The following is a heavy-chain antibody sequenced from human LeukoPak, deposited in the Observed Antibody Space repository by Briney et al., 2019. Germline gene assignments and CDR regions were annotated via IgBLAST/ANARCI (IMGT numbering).Heavy chain of an antibody. CDR3: ARDYGEGRVATIPLAY. D-gene: IGHD5-12*01. J-gene: IGHJ4*02. CDR1: GCTFTNYG. Sequence: ASVTVSCTASGCTFTNYGITWVRQAPGQGLEWMAWISGYNGKTNYAQNLQGRVTMTTDTSTSTAYMDLRSLRSDDTGVYYCARDYGEGRVATIPLAYWGQGTLVTVSS. CDR2: ISGYNGKT. V-gene: IGHV1-18*04.